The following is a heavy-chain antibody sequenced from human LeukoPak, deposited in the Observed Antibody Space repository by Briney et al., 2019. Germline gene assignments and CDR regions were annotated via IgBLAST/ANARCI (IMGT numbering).Heavy chain of an antibody. Sequence: GASVKVSCKASGGTFSGYAISWVRQAPGQGLEWMGRIIPILGIANYAQKFQGRVTITADKSTSTAYMELSSLRSEDTAVYYCARDEIWGDYYDSSGYPDYWGQGTLVTVSS. CDR2: IIPILGIA. CDR1: GGTFSGYA. J-gene: IGHJ4*02. V-gene: IGHV1-69*04. D-gene: IGHD3-22*01. CDR3: ARDEIWGDYYDSSGYPDY.